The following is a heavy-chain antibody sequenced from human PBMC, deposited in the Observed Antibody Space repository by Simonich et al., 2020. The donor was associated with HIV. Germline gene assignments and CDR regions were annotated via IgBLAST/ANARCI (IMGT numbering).Heavy chain of an antibody. CDR2: SYPGDADT. CDR3: ARHGLTHAAAGQSFDY. J-gene: IGHJ4*02. Sequence: EVQLVQSGAEVKKPGESLKISCKGSGYSFTHYWIGWVRQMPGKGLGWKGNSYPGDADTRESPSFQGQVTISADKSISTAYLQWSSLKASDTAMYYCARHGLTHAAAGQSFDYWGQGTLVTVSS. V-gene: IGHV5-51*01. D-gene: IGHD6-13*01. CDR1: GYSFTHYW.